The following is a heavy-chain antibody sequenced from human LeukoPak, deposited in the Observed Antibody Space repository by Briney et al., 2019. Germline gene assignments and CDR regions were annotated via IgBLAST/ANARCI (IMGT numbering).Heavy chain of an antibody. J-gene: IGHJ4*02. CDR3: ATASWRWLQFSFDY. D-gene: IGHD5-24*01. V-gene: IGHV1-24*01. CDR1: GYTFTDYY. CDR2: FDPEDGET. Sequence: GASVKVSCKASGYTFTDYYLHWVRQAPGQGLEWMGGFDPEDGETIYAQKFQGRVTMTEDTSTDTAYMELSSLRSEDTAVYYCATASWRWLQFSFDYWGQGTLVTVSS.